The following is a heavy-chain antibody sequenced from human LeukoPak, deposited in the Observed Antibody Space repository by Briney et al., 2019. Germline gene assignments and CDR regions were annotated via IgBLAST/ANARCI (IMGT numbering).Heavy chain of an antibody. V-gene: IGHV1-2*04. CDR1: GYTFCASF. CDR3: AGESRHFGGWGGMDV. J-gene: IGHJ6*02. CDR2: INPSRGDT. Sequence: ASVKVSCKASGYTFCASFIHWLRQAPGLGLEWMARINPSRGDTDYAQKFQSCVTVTRDAAINTAYLDLSRLKSDDTAIYCCAGESRHFGGWGGMDVWGQGTTVTVSS. D-gene: IGHD3-9*01.